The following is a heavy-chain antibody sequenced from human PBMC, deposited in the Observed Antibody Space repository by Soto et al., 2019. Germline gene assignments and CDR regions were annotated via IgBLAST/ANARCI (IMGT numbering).Heavy chain of an antibody. V-gene: IGHV1-69*06. Sequence: QMQLMQSGAEVKKPGSSVKVTCKATGGTFSSDAISWVRQAPGQGLEWMGGIIPIFDTAKDAQKFQGRVTITPDKPPSTSYMELSSLRSDATAVYYCARVPGRTESQWRVRQVAVGEFYNVDVWGQGTTVSFSS. CDR2: IIPIFDTA. J-gene: IGHJ6*02. CDR1: GGTFSSDA. CDR3: ARVPGRTESQWRVRQVAVGEFYNVDV. D-gene: IGHD3-10*01.